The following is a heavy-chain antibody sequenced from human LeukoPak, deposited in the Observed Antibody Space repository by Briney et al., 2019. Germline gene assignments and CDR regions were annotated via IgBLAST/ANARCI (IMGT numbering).Heavy chain of an antibody. V-gene: IGHV1-46*01. CDR3: ARHFARPGRNTYYDFWGGYYMGADGGYFDY. Sequence: ASVKVSCKASGYTFTSYYMHWVRQAPGQGLEWMGIINPSGGSTSYAQKFQGRVTMTRDTSTSTVYMELSSLRSDDTAVYYCARHFARPGRNTYYDFWGGYYMGADGGYFDYWGQGTLVTVSS. J-gene: IGHJ4*02. CDR2: INPSGGST. D-gene: IGHD3-3*01. CDR1: GYTFTSYY.